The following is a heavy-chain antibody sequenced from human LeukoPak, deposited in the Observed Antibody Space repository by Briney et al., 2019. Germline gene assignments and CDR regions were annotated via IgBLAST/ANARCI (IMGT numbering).Heavy chain of an antibody. V-gene: IGHV1-18*01. D-gene: IGHD6-6*01. Sequence: ASVKVSCKASGYAFTSYGISWVRQAPGQGLEWMGWISAYNGNANYAQKLQGRVTMTTDTSTSTAYMELRSLRSDDTAVYYCARGAGSSSSGAFDIWGQGTMVTVSS. CDR1: GYAFTSYG. CDR2: ISAYNGNA. J-gene: IGHJ3*02. CDR3: ARGAGSSSSGAFDI.